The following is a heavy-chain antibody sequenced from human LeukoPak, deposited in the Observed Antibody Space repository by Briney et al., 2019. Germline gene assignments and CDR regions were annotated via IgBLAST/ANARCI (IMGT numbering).Heavy chain of an antibody. D-gene: IGHD3-10*01. Sequence: PGTSLRLSCAASGFTFRSYGMFWVRQAPGKGLECVAAISPDGNSEFYADSVRGRFTISRDNAKNSLYLQMNSLRAEDTAVYYCARSGPDGHYFDYWGQGTLVTVSS. V-gene: IGHV3-30*03. CDR3: ARSGPDGHYFDY. CDR1: GFTFRSYG. CDR2: ISPDGNSE. J-gene: IGHJ4*02.